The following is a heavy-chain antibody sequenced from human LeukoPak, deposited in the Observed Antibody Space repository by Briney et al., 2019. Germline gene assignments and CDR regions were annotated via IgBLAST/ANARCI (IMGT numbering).Heavy chain of an antibody. V-gene: IGHV3-7*01. CDR2: IKQDGSEK. CDR1: GFTFSSYW. J-gene: IGHJ4*02. CDR3: ARVQAAEDY. Sequence: GGSLRPSCAACGFTFSSYWMSWVRQAPGKGLEWVANIKQDGSEKYYVDSVKGRFTTSRDNAKNSLYLQMNSLRAEDTAVYYCARVQAAEDYWGQGTLVTVSS. D-gene: IGHD6-13*01.